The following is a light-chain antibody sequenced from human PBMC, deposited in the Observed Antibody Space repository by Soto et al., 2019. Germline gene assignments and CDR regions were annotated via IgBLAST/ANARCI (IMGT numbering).Light chain of an antibody. J-gene: IGKJ4*01. CDR1: QSVSSNY. V-gene: IGKV3-20*01. CDR3: QQYATSPALS. CDR2: GAS. Sequence: EIVLTQSPGTLSLSPGERASLSCRASQSVSSNYLAWYQHKPGQAPRLLIYGASSRATGIPDRFSGSGSGTDFTLTIGRLEPEDFAVYYCQQYATSPALSFGGGTKVEIK.